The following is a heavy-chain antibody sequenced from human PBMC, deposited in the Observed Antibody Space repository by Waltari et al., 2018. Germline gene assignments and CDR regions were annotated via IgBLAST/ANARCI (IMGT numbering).Heavy chain of an antibody. J-gene: IGHJ4*02. Sequence: QVQLVESGGGVVQPGRSLRLSCAASGFTFSSYAMHWVRQAPGKGLEWVAVISYDGSNKYYADSVKGRFTISRDNSKNTLYLQMNSLRAEDTAVHYCARAGGGGSYLVYFDYWGQGTLVTVSS. D-gene: IGHD1-26*01. V-gene: IGHV3-30-3*01. CDR3: ARAGGGGSYLVYFDY. CDR2: ISYDGSNK. CDR1: GFTFSSYA.